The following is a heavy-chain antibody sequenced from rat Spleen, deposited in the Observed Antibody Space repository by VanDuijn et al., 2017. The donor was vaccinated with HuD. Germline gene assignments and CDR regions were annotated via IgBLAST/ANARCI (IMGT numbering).Heavy chain of an antibody. D-gene: IGHD1-11*01. CDR3: AADRAYGGSFDC. V-gene: IGHV5-19*01. CDR2: ISPSGGYT. J-gene: IGHJ2*01. CDR1: GFTFSNYG. Sequence: EVQLVESGGGLVQPGRSLKLSCAASGFTFSNYGMAWVRQTPTKGLEWVASISPSGGYTYYRDSVKGRFTISRDNAKSTLYLQMDSLRSEDTATYYCAADRAYGGSFDCWGQGVMVTVSS.